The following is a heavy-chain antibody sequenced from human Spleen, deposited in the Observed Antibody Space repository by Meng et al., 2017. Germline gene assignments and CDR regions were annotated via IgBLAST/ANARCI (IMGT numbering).Heavy chain of an antibody. V-gene: IGHV1-2*06. CDR1: GYNFPDYY. J-gene: IGHJ3*02. Sequence: ASVKVSCKPSGYNFPDYYIHWVRRAPGQGLEWMGRINPKSGDTHYAQKFQARVTMTGDTSTKTAYMELRSLRSDDTAVYFCTRAPRMLYSGSGNYYRNDAFDIWGQGTMVTVSS. CDR2: INPKSGDT. D-gene: IGHD3-10*01. CDR3: TRAPRMLYSGSGNYYRNDAFDI.